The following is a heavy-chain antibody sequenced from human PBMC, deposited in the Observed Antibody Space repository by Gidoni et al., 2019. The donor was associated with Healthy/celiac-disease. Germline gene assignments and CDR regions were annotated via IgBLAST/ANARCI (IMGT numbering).Heavy chain of an antibody. CDR1: GFTFSSYA. J-gene: IGHJ4*02. D-gene: IGHD3-9*01. CDR2: ISYDGSNK. Sequence: QVQLVESGGGVVQPGRSLSLSCAASGFTFSSYAMHWVRQAPGKGLEWVAVISYDGSNKYYADSVKGRFTISRDNSKNTLYLQMNSLRAEDTAVYYCARGGFDGDYFDYWGQGTLVTVSS. V-gene: IGHV3-30*04. CDR3: ARGGFDGDYFDY.